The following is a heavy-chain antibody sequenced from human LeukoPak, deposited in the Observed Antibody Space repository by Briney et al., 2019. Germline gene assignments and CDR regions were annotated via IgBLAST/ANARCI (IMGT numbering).Heavy chain of an antibody. Sequence: GGSLRLSCAASGFTFSSYGMHWVRQAPGKGLEWVAVISYDGSNKYYADSVKGRFTISRDNSKNTLYLQMNSLRAEDTAVYYCAKDLGPYGDYGILPLGYWGQGTLVTVSS. CDR1: GFTFSSYG. V-gene: IGHV3-30*18. D-gene: IGHD4-17*01. J-gene: IGHJ4*02. CDR3: AKDLGPYGDYGILPLGY. CDR2: ISYDGSNK.